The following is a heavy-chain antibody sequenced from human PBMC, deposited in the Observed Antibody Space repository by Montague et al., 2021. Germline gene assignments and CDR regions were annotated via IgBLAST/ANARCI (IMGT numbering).Heavy chain of an antibody. CDR1: SGSIFHAH. CDR3: AQQDYFVSGTSYKGFDP. Sequence: SETLSLTCTVSSGSIFHAHWSWVRQPPGKGLEWLGFMFYGGATSXNPSLKSRVTMSIDTSTNQFSLKLSFVTAADTAVYYCAQQDYFVSGTSYKGFDPWGQGILVTVSS. V-gene: IGHV4-59*08. J-gene: IGHJ5*02. D-gene: IGHD3-10*01. CDR2: MFYGGAT.